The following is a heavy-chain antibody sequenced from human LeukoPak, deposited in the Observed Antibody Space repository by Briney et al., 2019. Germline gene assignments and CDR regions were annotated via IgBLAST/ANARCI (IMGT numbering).Heavy chain of an antibody. CDR1: GFTFSSYA. D-gene: IGHD4-11*01. V-gene: IGHV3-30*04. Sequence: GRSLRLSCAASGFTFSSYAMHWVRQAPGKGLEWVAVISYDGSNKYYADSVKGRFTISRDNAKNSLYLQMNSLRAEDTAVYYCARADYSNYGYYYYYMDVWGKGTTVTVSS. CDR3: ARADYSNYGYYYYYMDV. CDR2: ISYDGSNK. J-gene: IGHJ6*03.